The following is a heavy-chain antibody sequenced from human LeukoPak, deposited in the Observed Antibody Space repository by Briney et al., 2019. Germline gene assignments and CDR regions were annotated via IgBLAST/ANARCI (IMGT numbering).Heavy chain of an antibody. V-gene: IGHV1-3*01. CDR3: AKDEKGYYHDTSGYPDAFDI. J-gene: IGHJ3*02. CDR2: INAGNGNT. D-gene: IGHD3-22*01. CDR1: GYDFTSYA. Sequence: LRASVKVSCKASGYDFTSYAMHWVRQAPGQRLEWMGWINAGNGNTKYSQKFQDRVTATRDTSTSTAYMELSSLRSEDTAVYYCAKDEKGYYHDTSGYPDAFDIWGQGTMVTVSS.